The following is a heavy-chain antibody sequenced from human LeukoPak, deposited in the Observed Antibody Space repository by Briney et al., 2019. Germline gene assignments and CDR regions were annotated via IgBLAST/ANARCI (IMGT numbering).Heavy chain of an antibody. Sequence: GSSVKVSCKASGGTFSSYAISWVRQATGQGLEWMGWMNPNSGNTGYAQKFQGRVTITRNTSISTAYMELSSLRSEDTAVYYCARGKLHQVETTVTTTSDWFDPWGQGTLVTVSS. V-gene: IGHV1-8*03. CDR3: ARGKLHQVETTVTTTSDWFDP. CDR2: MNPNSGNT. J-gene: IGHJ5*02. CDR1: GGTFSSYA. D-gene: IGHD4-17*01.